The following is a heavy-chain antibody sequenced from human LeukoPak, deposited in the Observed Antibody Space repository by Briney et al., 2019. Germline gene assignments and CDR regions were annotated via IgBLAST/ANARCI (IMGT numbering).Heavy chain of an antibody. Sequence: GGSLRLSCAASGFTFSSYSMNWVRQAPGKGLEWVSSISSSSSYIYYADSVKGRFTISRDNAKNSLYLQMNSLRAEDTAVYYCARVPQSSWTNWFDPWGQGTLVTVSS. CDR3: ARVPQSSWTNWFDP. CDR1: GFTFSSYS. J-gene: IGHJ5*02. D-gene: IGHD6-13*01. CDR2: ISSSSSYI. V-gene: IGHV3-21*01.